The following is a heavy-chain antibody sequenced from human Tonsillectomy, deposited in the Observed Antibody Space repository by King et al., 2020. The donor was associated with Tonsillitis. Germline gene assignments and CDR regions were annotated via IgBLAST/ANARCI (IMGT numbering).Heavy chain of an antibody. CDR1: GFTFSRYG. D-gene: IGHD6-19*01. J-gene: IGHJ2*01. CDR3: VKEIKQVAGDWYFDL. V-gene: IGHV3-30*18. CDR2: IGNDGSVT. Sequence: VQLVESGGGVVQPGRSLRLSCAASGFTFSRYGMHWVRQSPGEGLEWVAVIGNDGSVTYYADSVKGRFTLSRDNSENTLYMQMNSLRVEDTAVYYCVKEIKQVAGDWYFDLWGRGTLVIVSS.